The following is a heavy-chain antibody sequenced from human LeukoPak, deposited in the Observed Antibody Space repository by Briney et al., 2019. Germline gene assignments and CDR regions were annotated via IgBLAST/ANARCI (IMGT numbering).Heavy chain of an antibody. V-gene: IGHV4-59*01. CDR1: GGSISSYY. J-gene: IGHJ5*02. Sequence: PSETLSLTCTVSGGSISSYYWSWIRQPPGKRLEWIGYIYYSGSTNYNPSLKSRVTISVDTSKNQFSLKLSSVTAADTAVYYCARDQPPRWFDPWGQGTLVTVSS. CDR2: IYYSGST. D-gene: IGHD6-6*01. CDR3: ARDQPPRWFDP.